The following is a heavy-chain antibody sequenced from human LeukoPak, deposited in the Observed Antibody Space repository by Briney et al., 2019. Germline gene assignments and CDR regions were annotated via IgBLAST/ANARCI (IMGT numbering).Heavy chain of an antibody. CDR1: GFTFSSYW. Sequence: GGSLRLSCAASGFTFSSYWMHWVRQAPGKGLVWVSRINSDGSSTSYADSVKGRFTISRDNAKNTLYLQMNSLRAEDTAVYYCAGGYSSSWYGSAFDIWGQGTMVTVSS. J-gene: IGHJ3*02. CDR2: INSDGSST. V-gene: IGHV3-74*01. CDR3: AGGYSSSWYGSAFDI. D-gene: IGHD6-13*01.